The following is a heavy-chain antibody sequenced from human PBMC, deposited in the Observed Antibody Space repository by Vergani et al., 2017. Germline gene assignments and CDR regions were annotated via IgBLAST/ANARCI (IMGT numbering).Heavy chain of an antibody. CDR3: AGGESFGVEYYFDY. CDR2: IYYSGST. V-gene: IGHV4-61*01. D-gene: IGHD3-3*01. Sequence: QVQLQESGPGLVKPSETLSLTCTVSGGSVSSGSYYWSWIRQPPGKGLEWIGYIYYSGSTNYNPSLKSRVTISVDTSKNQFSLKLSSVTAADTAVYYCAGGESFGVEYYFDYWGQGTLVTVSS. CDR1: GGSVSSGSYY. J-gene: IGHJ4*02.